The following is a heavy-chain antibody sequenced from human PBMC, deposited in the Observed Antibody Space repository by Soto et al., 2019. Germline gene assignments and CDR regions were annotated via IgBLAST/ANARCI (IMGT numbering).Heavy chain of an antibody. CDR1: GFTFSSYA. D-gene: IGHD6-13*01. CDR3: AKDNTSSSWYGTVYYYGMDV. V-gene: IGHV3-23*01. CDR2: ISGSGGST. J-gene: IGHJ6*02. Sequence: VGSLRLSCAASGFTFSSYAMSWVRQAPGKGLEWVSAISGSGGSTYYADSVKGRFTISRDNPKNTLYLQMNSLRAEDTAVYYCAKDNTSSSWYGTVYYYGMDVWGQGTTVTVSS.